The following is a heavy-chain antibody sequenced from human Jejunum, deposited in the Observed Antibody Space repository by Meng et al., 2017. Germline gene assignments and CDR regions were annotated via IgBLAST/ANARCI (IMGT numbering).Heavy chain of an antibody. CDR2: MNPNTGNT. CDR3: ARGVGAVAVPDS. D-gene: IGHD6-19*01. Sequence: QVQMGQSGAEGKKAGASVKVSCKTSGYTFKSYDIHWVRQPTGQGLEWMGWMNPNTGNTGSAPRFQGRLVLTRDASINTAYMELSRLRSEDTAIYYCARGVGAVAVPDSWGQGTLVTVSS. V-gene: IGHV1-8*01. J-gene: IGHJ4*02. CDR1: GYTFKSYD.